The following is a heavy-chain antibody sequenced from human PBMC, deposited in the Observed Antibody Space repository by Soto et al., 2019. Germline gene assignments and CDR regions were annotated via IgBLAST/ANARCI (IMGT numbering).Heavy chain of an antibody. V-gene: IGHV4-31*03. CDR2: IYYSGST. J-gene: IGHJ4*02. Sequence: PSETLSLTCTVSGGSISSGGDYWSWIRQQPGTGLEWIGYIYYSGSTYYNPSLKSRVTISVDTSKNQFSLKLSSVTAADTAVYYCARARFYYDSSGYYGGENYFDYWGQGTLVTVSS. D-gene: IGHD3-22*01. CDR3: ARARFYYDSSGYYGGENYFDY. CDR1: GGSISSGGDY.